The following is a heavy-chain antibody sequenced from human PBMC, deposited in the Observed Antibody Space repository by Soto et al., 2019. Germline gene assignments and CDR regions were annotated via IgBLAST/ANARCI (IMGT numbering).Heavy chain of an antibody. D-gene: IGHD3-10*01. CDR3: ARAYGSGSYPSDY. V-gene: IGHV3-53*04. CDR2: IYSGGDT. J-gene: IGHJ4*02. Sequence: GGSLRLSCAASGFTVTSSYMGWVRQAPGKGLEWVSVIYSGGDTYYGDSVKGRFTISRHSFKNTLYLQMNSLRAEDTAVYYCARAYGSGSYPSDYWGQGTQVTVS. CDR1: GFTVTSSY.